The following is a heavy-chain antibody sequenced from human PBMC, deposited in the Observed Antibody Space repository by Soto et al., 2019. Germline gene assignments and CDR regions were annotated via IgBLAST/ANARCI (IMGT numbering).Heavy chain of an antibody. CDR1: RFTFSTYA. D-gene: IGHD3-16*01. CDR3: ARGRCGGGHCFDY. CDR2: ISYDGSNK. Sequence: QVQLVESGGGVVQPGRSLRLSCAASRFTFSTYAMHWVRQAPGKGLEWVAVISYDGSNKYYADSVKGRFTISRDNSKNTLSLQMTRLRAEETAVYYCARGRCGGGHCFDYWGQGTLVTDSS. V-gene: IGHV3-30*04. J-gene: IGHJ4*02.